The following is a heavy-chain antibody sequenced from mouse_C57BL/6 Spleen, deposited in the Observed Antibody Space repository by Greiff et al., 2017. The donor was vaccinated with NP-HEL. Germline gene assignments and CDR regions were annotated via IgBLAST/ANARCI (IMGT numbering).Heavy chain of an antibody. V-gene: IGHV1-61*01. CDR1: GYTFTSYW. J-gene: IGHJ3*01. D-gene: IGHD1-2*01. CDR3: ARGYNFAY. Sequence: VHLQQPGAELVRPGSSVKLSCKASGYTFTSYWMDWVKQRPGQGLEWIGNIYPSDSETHYNQKFKDKATLTVDKSSSTAYMQLSSLTSEDSAVYYCARGYNFAYWGQGTLVTVAA. CDR2: IYPSDSET.